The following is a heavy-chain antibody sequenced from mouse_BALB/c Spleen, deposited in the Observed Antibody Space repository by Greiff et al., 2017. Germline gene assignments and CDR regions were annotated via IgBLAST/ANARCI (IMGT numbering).Heavy chain of an antibody. V-gene: IGHV1-69*02. Sequence: QVQLQQPGAELVKPGASVKLSCKASGYTFTSYWMHWVKQRPGQGLEWIGEIDPSDSNTNYNQKFKGKATLTVDKSSSTAYMQLSSLTSEDSAVYYCAGRPASALDYWGQGTTLTVSS. CDR3: AGRPASALDY. CDR2: IDPSDSNT. J-gene: IGHJ2*01. CDR1: GYTFTSYW. D-gene: IGHD1-1*01.